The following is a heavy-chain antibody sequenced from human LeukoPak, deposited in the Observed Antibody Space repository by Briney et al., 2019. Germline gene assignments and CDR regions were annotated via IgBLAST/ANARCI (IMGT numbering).Heavy chain of an antibody. V-gene: IGHV1-69*13. CDR1: GGTFNSYA. CDR3: ARDLYYYGSGSYYTHLGY. D-gene: IGHD3-10*01. CDR2: IIPIFGTA. J-gene: IGHJ4*02. Sequence: SVTVSCKASGGTFNSYAISWVRQAPGQGPEWMGGIIPIFGTANYAQKFQGRVTITADESTSTAYMELSSLRSEDTAVYYCARDLYYYGSGSYYTHLGYWGQGTLVTVSS.